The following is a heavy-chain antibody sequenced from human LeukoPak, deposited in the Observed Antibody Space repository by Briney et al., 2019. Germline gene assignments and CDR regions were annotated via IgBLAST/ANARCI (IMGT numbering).Heavy chain of an antibody. CDR2: INSDSSLM. Sequence: GGSLRLSCAASGCTFSSYSMSWVRQAPGKGLEWVSSINSDSSLMYYAESVKGRFTISRDNARNSLYLQMNSLRAEDTAVYYCITGLFDDYSLDYWGQGALVTVSS. CDR3: ITGLFDDYSLDY. V-gene: IGHV3-21*01. J-gene: IGHJ4*02. D-gene: IGHD4-11*01. CDR1: GCTFSSYS.